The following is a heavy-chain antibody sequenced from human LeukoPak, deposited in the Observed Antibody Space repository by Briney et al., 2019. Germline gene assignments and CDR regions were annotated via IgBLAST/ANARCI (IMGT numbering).Heavy chain of an antibody. J-gene: IGHJ4*02. V-gene: IGHV3-15*01. CDR2: IKSKTDGGTT. CDR1: GFTFSNAW. CDR3: TTGGGRSADFDY. Sequence: GGSLRLSCAASGFTFSNAWMSWVRQAPGKGLEWVGRIKSKTDGGTTDYAAPVKGRFTISRDDSKNTLYLQMNSLKTEDTAVCYCTTGGGRSADFDYWGQGTLVTVSS. D-gene: IGHD1-26*01.